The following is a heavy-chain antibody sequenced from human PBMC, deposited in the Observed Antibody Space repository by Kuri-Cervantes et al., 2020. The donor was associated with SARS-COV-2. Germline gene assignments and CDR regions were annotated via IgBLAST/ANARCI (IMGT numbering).Heavy chain of an antibody. CDR3: AREGMVRGATFFDY. D-gene: IGHD3-10*01. CDR2: ISYDGSNK. J-gene: IGHJ4*02. Sequence: GGSLRLSCAASGFTFSSYAMHWVRPAPGKGLEWVAVISYDGSNKYYADSVKGRFTISRDNSKNTLYLQMNSLRAEDTAVYYCAREGMVRGATFFDYWGQGTLVTVSS. CDR1: GFTFSSYA. V-gene: IGHV3-30-3*01.